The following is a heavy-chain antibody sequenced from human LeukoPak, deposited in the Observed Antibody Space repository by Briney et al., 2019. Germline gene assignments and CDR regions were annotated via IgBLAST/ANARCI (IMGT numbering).Heavy chain of an antibody. CDR2: IKPDGSDT. D-gene: IGHD5-12*01. J-gene: IGHJ4*02. CDR1: GFTFSNSW. V-gene: IGHV3-74*01. CDR3: ARGKYGGYFIDY. Sequence: SGGSLRLSCLATGFTFSNSWMTWVRQAPGKGLVWVSRIKPDGSDTNYADSVKGRFTISRDNAKNTVYLQMNSLRAEDTAVYYCARGKYGGYFIDYWGQGTLVTVSS.